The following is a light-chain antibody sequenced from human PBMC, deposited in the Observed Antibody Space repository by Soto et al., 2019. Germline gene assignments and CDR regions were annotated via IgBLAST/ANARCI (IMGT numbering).Light chain of an antibody. CDR3: QQYCRSPVT. V-gene: IGKV3-20*01. J-gene: IGKJ1*01. CDR2: GAS. CDR1: QSVSSSY. Sequence: EIVLTQSPGTLSLSPGERATLSCRASQSVSSSYLAWYQQKPGQAPRLLIYGASSRATGIPDRFSGSGSGTDFTLTISRLEPEDFAVYYCQQYCRSPVTFGQGTKVEIK.